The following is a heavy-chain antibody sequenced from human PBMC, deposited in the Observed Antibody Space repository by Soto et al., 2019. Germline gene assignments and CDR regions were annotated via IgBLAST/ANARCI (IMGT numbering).Heavy chain of an antibody. V-gene: IGHV1-69*01. CDR2: IIPIFGTA. CDR3: ARSQGGSSSLDIYYYYYYGMDV. J-gene: IGHJ6*02. Sequence: QVQLVQSGAEVQKPGSSVKVSCKAPGGTFSSYAISWVRQAPGQGLEWMGGIIPIFGTAIYAQKFQGRVTINADESTSTGYMELSSLRSEDTAVYYCARSQGGSSSLDIYYYYYYGMDVWGQGTTVTVSS. CDR1: GGTFSSYA. D-gene: IGHD2-15*01.